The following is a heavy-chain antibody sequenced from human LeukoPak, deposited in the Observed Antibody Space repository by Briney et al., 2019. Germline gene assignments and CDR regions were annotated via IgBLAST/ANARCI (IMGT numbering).Heavy chain of an antibody. J-gene: IGHJ4*02. CDR3: ARGSGYFLVD. V-gene: IGHV4-34*01. D-gene: IGHD3-22*01. CDR1: GGSFSGYY. Sequence: PSETLSLTCAVYGGSFSGYYWSWIRQPPGKGLEWIGEINHSGSTNYNPSLKRRVTISVDTSMNQFSLKLSSMTAEDTAVYYCARGSGYFLVDWGQGTRVTVSS. CDR2: INHSGST.